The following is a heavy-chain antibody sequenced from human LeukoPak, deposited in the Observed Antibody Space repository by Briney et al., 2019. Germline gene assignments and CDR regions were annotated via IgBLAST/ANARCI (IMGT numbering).Heavy chain of an antibody. CDR2: IYYSGGT. CDR1: GDSISSSSYY. CDR3: ARSLEERVRLVGQREEYFQH. J-gene: IGHJ1*01. D-gene: IGHD6-19*01. V-gene: IGHV4-39*07. Sequence: PSETLSLTCTVSGDSISSSSYYWGWLRQPPGKGLEWIGSIYYSGGTYYNPSLKSRVSISVDTSKNQFSLKLSSVTAADTAVYYCARSLEERVRLVGQREEYFQHWGQGTLVTVSS.